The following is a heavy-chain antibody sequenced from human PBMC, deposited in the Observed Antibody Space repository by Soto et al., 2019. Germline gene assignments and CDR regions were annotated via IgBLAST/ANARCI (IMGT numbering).Heavy chain of an antibody. V-gene: IGHV1-18*01. CDR3: ARGPLLPHYYDSSGYYNNWFDP. Sequence: PSVKVSCKASGYTFTSYGISWVRQAPGQGXEWMGWISAYNGNTNYAQKLQGRVTMTTDTSTSTAYMELRSLRSDDTAVYYCARGPLLPHYYDSSGYYNNWFDPWGQGTLVTVSS. CDR1: GYTFTSYG. CDR2: ISAYNGNT. D-gene: IGHD3-22*01. J-gene: IGHJ5*02.